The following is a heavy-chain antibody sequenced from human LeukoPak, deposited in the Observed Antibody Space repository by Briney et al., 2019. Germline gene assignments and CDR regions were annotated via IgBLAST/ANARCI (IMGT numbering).Heavy chain of an antibody. V-gene: IGHV3-23*01. J-gene: IGHJ2*01. Sequence: PGGSLRLSCAASGFTFSDYAMSWVRQAPGKGLEWVSLISGSGGYRYHADAVQGRFFISRDNSKNTLYLQMNGLRAEDTAIYYCAKDRADWDRHFDLWGRGTLVTVSS. CDR3: AKDRADWDRHFDL. D-gene: IGHD3-9*01. CDR1: GFTFSDYA. CDR2: ISGSGGYR.